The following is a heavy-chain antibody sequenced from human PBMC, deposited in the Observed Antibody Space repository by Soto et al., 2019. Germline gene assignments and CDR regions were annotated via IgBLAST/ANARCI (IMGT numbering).Heavy chain of an antibody. CDR2: ISGSGGST. Sequence: GGSLRLSCTASGFTFTSYAIHWVRQAPGKGLEWVSAISGSGGSTYYADSVKGRFTISRDNSKNTLYLQMNSLRAEDTAVYYCAKDGGDSSGYFPQYYYYGMDVWGQGTTVTVSS. J-gene: IGHJ6*02. CDR1: GFTFTSYA. CDR3: AKDGGDSSGYFPQYYYYGMDV. V-gene: IGHV3-23*01. D-gene: IGHD3-22*01.